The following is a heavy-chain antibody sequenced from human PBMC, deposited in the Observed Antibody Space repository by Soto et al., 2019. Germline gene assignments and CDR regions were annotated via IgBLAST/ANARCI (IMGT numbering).Heavy chain of an antibody. CDR2: ISSSSSYI. Sequence: GSLRLSCAASGFTFSRYSMNWVRQAPGKGLEWVSSISSSSSYIYYADPVKGRFTISRDNAKNSLYLQMNSLRAEDTAVYYCARDVNYLLDFRSTPTRFDPWGQGTLVTVSS. D-gene: IGHD3-3*01. CDR1: GFTFSRYS. V-gene: IGHV3-21*01. CDR3: ARDVNYLLDFRSTPTRFDP. J-gene: IGHJ5*02.